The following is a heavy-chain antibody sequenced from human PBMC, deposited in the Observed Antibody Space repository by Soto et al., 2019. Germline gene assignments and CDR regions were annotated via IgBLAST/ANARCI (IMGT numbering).Heavy chain of an antibody. CDR3: ASYDFWSGTGAFDI. J-gene: IGHJ3*02. V-gene: IGHV1-2*02. Sequence: GASVKVSCKASGYTFTGYYMHWVRQAPGQGLEWMGWINPNSGGTNYAQKFQGRVTMTRDTSISTAYMELSRLRSDDTAVYYCASYDFWSGTGAFDIWGQGTMVTVSS. D-gene: IGHD3-3*01. CDR2: INPNSGGT. CDR1: GYTFTGYY.